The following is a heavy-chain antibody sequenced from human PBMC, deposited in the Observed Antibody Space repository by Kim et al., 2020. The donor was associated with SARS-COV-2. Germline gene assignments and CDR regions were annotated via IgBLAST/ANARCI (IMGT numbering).Heavy chain of an antibody. CDR3: AKGDYYGAGSNYRFYYYYGIDV. J-gene: IGHJ6*02. V-gene: IGHV3-23*01. D-gene: IGHD3-10*01. CDR1: GFSFGSFA. Sequence: GGSLRLSCEASGFSFGSFAMSWVRQAPGKGLEWVSTLSGSGDKTHYADSVRGRFTISRDNSKKTLYLQLSSLRVDDTAVYFCAKGDYYGAGSNYRFYYYYGIDVWGQGTTVTVSS. CDR2: LSGSGDKT.